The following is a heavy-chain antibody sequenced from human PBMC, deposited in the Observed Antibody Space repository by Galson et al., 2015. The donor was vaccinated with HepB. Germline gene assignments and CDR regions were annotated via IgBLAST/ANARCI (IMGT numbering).Heavy chain of an antibody. J-gene: IGHJ4*02. CDR2: ISSSSSTI. CDR1: GFTFSSYS. D-gene: IGHD3-22*01. V-gene: IGHV3-48*02. Sequence: SLRLSCAASGFTFSSYSMNWVRQAPGKGLEWVSYISSSSSTIYYADSVKGRFTISRDNAKNSLYLQMNSLRDEDTAVYYCARGSSGYYSPYYFDYWGQGTLVTVSS. CDR3: ARGSSGYYSPYYFDY.